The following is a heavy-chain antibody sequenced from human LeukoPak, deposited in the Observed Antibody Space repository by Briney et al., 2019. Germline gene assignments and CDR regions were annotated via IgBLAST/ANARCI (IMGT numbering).Heavy chain of an antibody. D-gene: IGHD3-16*01. J-gene: IGHJ6*03. Sequence: SETLSLTCTVSGGSISSSSYSWGWIRQPPGKGLEWVGSISYIGSTYYNPSLESRVTISVDTCKNQSSLKLTSVTAADTTVYYCARIPFGGYHYYYRDFCGNGTTVTVSS. V-gene: IGHV4-39*01. CDR3: ARIPFGGYHYYYRDF. CDR2: ISYIGST. CDR1: GGSISSSSYS.